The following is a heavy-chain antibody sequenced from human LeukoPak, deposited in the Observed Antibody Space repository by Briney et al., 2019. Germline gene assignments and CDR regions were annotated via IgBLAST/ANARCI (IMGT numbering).Heavy chain of an antibody. Sequence: ASVKVSCKASGYTFTSYDINWVRQATGQGLEWMGWMNPNSGNTGYAQKFQGRVTMTRNTSISTAYMELSSLRSEDTAVYYCARVARYVWGSYRYPTLGYWGQGTLVTVSS. CDR1: GYTFTSYD. J-gene: IGHJ4*02. CDR2: MNPNSGNT. V-gene: IGHV1-8*01. D-gene: IGHD3-16*02. CDR3: ARVARYVWGSYRYPTLGY.